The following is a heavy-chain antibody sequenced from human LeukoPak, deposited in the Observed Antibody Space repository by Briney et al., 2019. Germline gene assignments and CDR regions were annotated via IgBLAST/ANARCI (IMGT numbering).Heavy chain of an antibody. D-gene: IGHD6-19*01. Sequence: PSETLSLTCTASGGSFSSNYGNWIRQPPGKGLEWIGHMYYSGSTNYNPPLKSLLTISVDTSKNQFSLKRSSVTAADTAVYYCARRSRLASWYFDLWGRGTLITVSS. V-gene: IGHV4-59*08. J-gene: IGHJ2*01. CDR2: MYYSGST. CDR1: GGSFSSNY. CDR3: ARRSRLASWYFDL.